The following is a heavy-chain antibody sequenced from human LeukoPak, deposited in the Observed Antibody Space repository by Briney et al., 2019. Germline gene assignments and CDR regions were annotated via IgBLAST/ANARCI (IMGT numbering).Heavy chain of an antibody. J-gene: IGHJ6*02. D-gene: IGHD3-10*01. V-gene: IGHV1-2*02. CDR3: ARNGPLWFGEPNIYGMDV. CDR1: GYTFTGYY. Sequence: GASVKVSCKASGYTFTGYYMHWVRQAPGQGLEWMGWINPNSGGTNYAQKFQGRVTMTRDTSISTAYMELSRLRSDDTAVYHCARNGPLWFGEPNIYGMDVWGQGTTVTVS. CDR2: INPNSGGT.